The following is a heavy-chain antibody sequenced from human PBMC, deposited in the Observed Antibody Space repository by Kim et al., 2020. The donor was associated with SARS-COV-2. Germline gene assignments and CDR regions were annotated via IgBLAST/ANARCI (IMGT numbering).Heavy chain of an antibody. CDR3: ARDVGVRGVNLIHYYYYGMDV. D-gene: IGHD3-10*01. Sequence: GGSLRLSCAASGFTFSDYYMSWIRQAPGKGLEWVSYISSSSSDTNYADSVKGRFTISRDNAKNSLYLQMNSLRAEDTAVYYCARDVGVRGVNLIHYYYYGMDVWGQGTTVTVSS. J-gene: IGHJ6*02. CDR2: ISSSSSDT. V-gene: IGHV3-11*05. CDR1: GFTFSDYY.